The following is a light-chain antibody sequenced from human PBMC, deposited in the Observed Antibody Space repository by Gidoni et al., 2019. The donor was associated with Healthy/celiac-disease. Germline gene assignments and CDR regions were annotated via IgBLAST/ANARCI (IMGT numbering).Light chain of an antibody. J-gene: IGLJ2*01. Sequence: QSVLTQPPSASGTPGQRVTTSCSGSSSNIGSNYVYWYQQLPGTAPKLLIYRNNQRPSGGPDRFSSSKSGTSASLAISGLRSEDEADYYCAAWDDSLSGVVFGGGTKLTVL. CDR2: RNN. CDR3: AAWDDSLSGVV. V-gene: IGLV1-47*01. CDR1: SSNIGSNY.